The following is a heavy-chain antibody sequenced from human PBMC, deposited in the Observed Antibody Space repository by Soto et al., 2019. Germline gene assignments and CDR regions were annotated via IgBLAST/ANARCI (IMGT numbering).Heavy chain of an antibody. Sequence: GASVKVSCKASGYTFTGYYMHWVRQAPGQGLEWMGWINPNSGGTNYAQKFQGWVTMTRDTSISTAYMELSRLRSDDTAVYYCARGIVVVPAAIPVRGVVSWCDPWGQGTLVTVSS. CDR1: GYTFTGYY. V-gene: IGHV1-2*04. CDR2: INPNSGGT. D-gene: IGHD2-2*02. CDR3: ARGIVVVPAAIPVRGVVSWCDP. J-gene: IGHJ5*02.